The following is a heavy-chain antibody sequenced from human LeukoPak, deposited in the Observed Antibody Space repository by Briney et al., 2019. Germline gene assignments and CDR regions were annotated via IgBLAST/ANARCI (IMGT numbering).Heavy chain of an antibody. Sequence: PGGSLRLSCAASGFTFSNYGMHWVRQAPGKGLEWVALISYNGNNKYYADSVKGRFTISGDSSKNTLYLQMNSLRAEDTAVYYCAKGSAQYCGGDCYSGAATYFFDYWGQGTLVTVSS. CDR2: ISYNGNNK. V-gene: IGHV3-30*18. D-gene: IGHD2-21*02. CDR1: GFTFSNYG. CDR3: AKGSAQYCGGDCYSGAATYFFDY. J-gene: IGHJ4*02.